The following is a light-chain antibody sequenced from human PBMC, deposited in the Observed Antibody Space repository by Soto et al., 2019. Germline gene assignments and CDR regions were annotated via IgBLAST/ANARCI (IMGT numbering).Light chain of an antibody. CDR1: SGHSSYI. V-gene: IGLV4-60*03. J-gene: IGLJ3*02. Sequence: QPVLTQSSSASASLGSSIKLTCTLSSGHSSYIIAWHQQQPGKAPRYLMKLEGSGSYNKGSGVPDRFSGSSSGADRYLTISSLQSEDEDDYYCETWDSTRVFGGGTKVTVL. CDR3: ETWDSTRV. CDR2: LEGSGSY.